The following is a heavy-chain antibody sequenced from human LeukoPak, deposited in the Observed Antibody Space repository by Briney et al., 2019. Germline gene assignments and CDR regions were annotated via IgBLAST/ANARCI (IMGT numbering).Heavy chain of an antibody. Sequence: PGGSLRLSCAASGFTFSSYAMSWVRQAPGKGLEWIGEINHSGSTNYNPSLKSRVTISVDTSKNQFSLKLSSVTAADTAVYYCARANQQLDAFDIWGQGTMVTVSS. CDR3: ARANQQLDAFDI. J-gene: IGHJ3*02. CDR2: INHSGST. V-gene: IGHV4-34*01. CDR1: GFTFSSYA. D-gene: IGHD6-13*01.